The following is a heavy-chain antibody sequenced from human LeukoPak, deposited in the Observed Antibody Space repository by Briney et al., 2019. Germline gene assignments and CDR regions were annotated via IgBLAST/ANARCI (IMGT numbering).Heavy chain of an antibody. J-gene: IGHJ4*02. D-gene: IGHD3-22*01. CDR1: GLTVSSNS. Sequence: GGSLRPSCAASGLTVSSNSMRWVRQAPGKGLEWVSVIYSGGATYYADSVKGRFTISRDNSKNTVYLQMNTLRAEDTAVYYCARDRDTSGYIFDYWGRGTLVTVSS. CDR3: ARDRDTSGYIFDY. V-gene: IGHV3-53*01. CDR2: IYSGGAT.